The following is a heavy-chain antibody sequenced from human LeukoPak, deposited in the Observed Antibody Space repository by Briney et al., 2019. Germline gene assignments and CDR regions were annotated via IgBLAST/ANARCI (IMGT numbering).Heavy chain of an antibody. J-gene: IGHJ4*02. CDR1: GFTFSSYA. CDR3: ARDEWGCRGSRCYKPFDY. D-gene: IGHD2-15*01. V-gene: IGHV3-30*04. CDR2: ISYDGSNK. Sequence: GSLRLSCAASGFTFSSYAMHWVRQAPGKGLEWVAVISYDGSNKYYADSVKGRFTVSRDNAKKSMYLQMNSLRAEDTAVYYCARDEWGCRGSRCYKPFDYWGQGTLVIVSS.